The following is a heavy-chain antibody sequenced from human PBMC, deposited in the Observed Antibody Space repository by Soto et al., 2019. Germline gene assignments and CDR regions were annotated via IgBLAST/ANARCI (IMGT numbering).Heavy chain of an antibody. CDR2: IYHSGST. D-gene: IGHD2-21*02. CDR3: ARAFLTPTYCGGDCFLGWFDP. V-gene: IGHV4-30-2*01. J-gene: IGHJ5*02. Sequence: SETLSLTCAVSGGSISSGGYSWSWIRQPPGKGLEWIGYIYHSGSTYYNPSLKSRVTISVDRSKNQFSLKLSSVTAADTAVYYCARAFLTPTYCGGDCFLGWFDPWGQGTLVTVSS. CDR1: GGSISSGGYS.